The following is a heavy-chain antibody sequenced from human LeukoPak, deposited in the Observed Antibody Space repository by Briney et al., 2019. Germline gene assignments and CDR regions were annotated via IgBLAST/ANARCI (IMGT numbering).Heavy chain of an antibody. CDR2: IFYRGGT. J-gene: IGHJ3*02. D-gene: IGHD3-10*01. CDR1: GGSISSYY. V-gene: IGHV4-59*12. CDR3: AKSNGYGLIDI. Sequence: SETLCLTCTVSGGSISSYYWGWVRQPPGKGLEWIGNIFYRGGTYYSPSLKSRVTISLDMSRNEFSLKLNSVTAADTAVYYCAKSNGYGLIDIWGQGTMVTVSS.